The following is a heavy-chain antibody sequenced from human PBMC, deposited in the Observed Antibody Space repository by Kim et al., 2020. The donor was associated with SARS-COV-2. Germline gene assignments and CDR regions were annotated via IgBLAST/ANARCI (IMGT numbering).Heavy chain of an antibody. Sequence: GGSLRLSCAXSGFSFSTYDMSWVRQAPEKGLEWVSAITGRDGSTFYADSVKGRFIISRDNSRNTLFLQLNSLRAEDTALYYCARESSRRADYWGQGTLVTVSS. J-gene: IGHJ4*02. D-gene: IGHD2-2*01. CDR3: ARESSRRADY. CDR1: GFSFSTYD. CDR2: ITGRDGST. V-gene: IGHV3-23*01.